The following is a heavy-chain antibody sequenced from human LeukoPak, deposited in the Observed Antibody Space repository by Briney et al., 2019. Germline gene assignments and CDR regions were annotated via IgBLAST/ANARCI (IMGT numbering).Heavy chain of an antibody. D-gene: IGHD4-17*01. CDR3: ARGGHDYGDYHLDY. CDR2: INHSGST. Sequence: SETLSLTCAVYGGSFSGYYWSWIRQPPGKGLEWIGEINHSGSTNYNPSLKSRVTISVDTSKNQLSLKLSSVTAADTAVYYCARGGHDYGDYHLDYWGQGTLVTVSS. CDR1: GGSFSGYY. V-gene: IGHV4-34*01. J-gene: IGHJ4*02.